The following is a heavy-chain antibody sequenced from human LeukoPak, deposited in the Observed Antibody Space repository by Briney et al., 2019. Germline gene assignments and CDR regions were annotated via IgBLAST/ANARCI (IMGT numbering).Heavy chain of an antibody. Sequence: GGSLRLSCAASGYTFSSYGMHWVRQAPGKGLEWVAVIWYDGSNKYYADSVKGRFTISRDNSKNTLYLQMNSLRAEDTAVYYCARGGLGQQLVEYYFDYWGQGTLVTVSS. D-gene: IGHD6-13*01. J-gene: IGHJ4*02. CDR1: GYTFSSYG. CDR3: ARGGLGQQLVEYYFDY. V-gene: IGHV3-33*01. CDR2: IWYDGSNK.